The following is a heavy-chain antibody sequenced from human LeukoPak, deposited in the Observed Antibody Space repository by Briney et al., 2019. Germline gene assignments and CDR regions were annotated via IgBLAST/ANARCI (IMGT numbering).Heavy chain of an antibody. Sequence: TGGSLRLSCAASGFTFSSYGMHWVRQAPGKGLEWVAFIRYDGSNKYHADSVRGRFTISRHNSKNTLYLQMNSLRAEDTAVYYCAKDIVVVPAAIFWGQGTLVTVSS. CDR2: IRYDGSNK. D-gene: IGHD2-2*01. V-gene: IGHV3-30*02. CDR3: AKDIVVVPAAIF. J-gene: IGHJ4*02. CDR1: GFTFSSYG.